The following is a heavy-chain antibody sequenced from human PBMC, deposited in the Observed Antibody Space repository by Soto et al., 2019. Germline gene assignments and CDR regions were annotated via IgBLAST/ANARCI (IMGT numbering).Heavy chain of an antibody. CDR2: ISSSSSYT. J-gene: IGHJ3*02. V-gene: IGHV3-11*06. Sequence: GGSLRLSCAASGFTFSDYYMSWIRQAPGKGLEWVSYISSSSSYTNYADSVKGRFTISRDNAKNSLYLQMNSLRAEDTAVYYCARDGYSYGFAFDIWGQGTMVTVSS. D-gene: IGHD5-18*01. CDR1: GFTFSDYY. CDR3: ARDGYSYGFAFDI.